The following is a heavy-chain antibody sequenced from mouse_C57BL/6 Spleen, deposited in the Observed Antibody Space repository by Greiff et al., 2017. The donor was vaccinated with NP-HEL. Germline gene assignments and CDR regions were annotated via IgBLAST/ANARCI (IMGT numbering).Heavy chain of an antibody. CDR3: ARRATVDLILDY. V-gene: IGHV1-55*01. CDR1: GYTFTSYW. CDR2: IYPGSGST. D-gene: IGHD1-1*01. J-gene: IGHJ2*01. Sequence: QVQLQQPGAELVKPGASVKMSCKASGYTFTSYWITWVKQRPGQGLEWIGDIYPGSGSTNYNEKFKSKATLTVDTSSSTAYMQLSSLTSEDSAVYYCARRATVDLILDYWGQGTTLTVSS.